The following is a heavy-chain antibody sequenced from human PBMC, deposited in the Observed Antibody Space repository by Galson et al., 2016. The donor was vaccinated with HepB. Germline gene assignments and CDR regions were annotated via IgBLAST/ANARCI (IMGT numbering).Heavy chain of an antibody. D-gene: IGHD3-3*01. V-gene: IGHV1-69*13. CDR1: GGTFRNYG. Sequence: SVKVSCKASGGTFRNYGFSWVRQAPGQGLEWMGGIIPMSGTANYAQKFQGRVTISADDSMDTAYMDLSSLRYEDTAVYYCARVRGLFWSGSYYFDYWGQGTLVTVSS. J-gene: IGHJ4*02. CDR2: IIPMSGTA. CDR3: ARVRGLFWSGSYYFDY.